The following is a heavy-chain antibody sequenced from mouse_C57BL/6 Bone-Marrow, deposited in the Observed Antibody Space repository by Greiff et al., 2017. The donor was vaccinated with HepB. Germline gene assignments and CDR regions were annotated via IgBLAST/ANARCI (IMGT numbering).Heavy chain of an antibody. V-gene: IGHV1-80*01. D-gene: IGHD3-2*02. J-gene: IGHJ3*01. Sequence: LKESGASVKISCKASGSAFSSYWMNWVKQRPGKGLEWIGQIYPGDGDTNYNGKFKGKATLTADKSSSTAYMQLSSLTSEDSAVYFCARQLRLRGFAYWGQGTLVTVSA. CDR1: GSAFSSYW. CDR2: IYPGDGDT. CDR3: ARQLRLRGFAY.